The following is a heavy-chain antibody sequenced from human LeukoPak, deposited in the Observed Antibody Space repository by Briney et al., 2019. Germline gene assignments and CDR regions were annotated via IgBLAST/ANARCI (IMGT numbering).Heavy chain of an antibody. Sequence: GGSLRLSCAASGFTFSSYSMNWVRQAPGKGPEWVSYISSSSSTIYYADSAKGRFTISRDNAKNSLYLQMNSLRAEDTAVYYCARDDSNYFELYYMDVWGKGTTVTVSS. D-gene: IGHD4-11*01. CDR1: GFTFSSYS. J-gene: IGHJ6*03. CDR2: ISSSSSTI. CDR3: ARDDSNYFELYYMDV. V-gene: IGHV3-48*01.